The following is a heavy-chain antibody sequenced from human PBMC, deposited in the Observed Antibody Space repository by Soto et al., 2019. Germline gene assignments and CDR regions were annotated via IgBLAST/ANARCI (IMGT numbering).Heavy chain of an antibody. CDR3: ANLIGFDP. CDR2: ISGSGGST. V-gene: IGHV3-23*01. J-gene: IGHJ5*02. CDR1: GFTFSSYA. Sequence: EVQLWESGGGLVQPGGSLRLSCAAAGFTFSSYAMSWVRQAPGKGLEWVSAISGSGGSTYYADSVKGRFTISSDNSKNTLYLQMNSVRAEDKAVYYCANLIGFDPWGQGTLVTVSS.